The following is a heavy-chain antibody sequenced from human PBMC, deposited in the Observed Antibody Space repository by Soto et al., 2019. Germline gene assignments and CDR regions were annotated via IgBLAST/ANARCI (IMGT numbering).Heavy chain of an antibody. CDR2: IWYDGSNK. CDR3: ARDAGITIFGVANYFDY. D-gene: IGHD3-3*01. Sequence: GGSLRLSCAASGFTFSSYGMHWVRQAPGKGLEWMAVIWYDGSNKYYADSVKGRFTISRDNSKNTLYLQMNSLRAEDTAVYYCARDAGITIFGVANYFDYWGQGTLVTVSS. V-gene: IGHV3-33*01. J-gene: IGHJ4*02. CDR1: GFTFSSYG.